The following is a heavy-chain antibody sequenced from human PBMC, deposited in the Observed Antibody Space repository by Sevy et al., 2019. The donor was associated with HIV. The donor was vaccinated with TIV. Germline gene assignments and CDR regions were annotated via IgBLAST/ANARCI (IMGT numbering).Heavy chain of an antibody. D-gene: IGHD2-21*02. CDR3: AREFCGGDCYSEDYYYYYGMDV. V-gene: IGHV1-2*02. CDR1: GYTFTGYY. Sequence: ASVKVSCKASGYTFTGYYMHWVRQAPGQGLEWMGWINPNSGGTNYAKKFQGRVTMTRDTSISTAYMERSRLRSDDTAVYYCAREFCGGDCYSEDYYYYYGMDVWGQGTTVTVSS. J-gene: IGHJ6*02. CDR2: INPNSGGT.